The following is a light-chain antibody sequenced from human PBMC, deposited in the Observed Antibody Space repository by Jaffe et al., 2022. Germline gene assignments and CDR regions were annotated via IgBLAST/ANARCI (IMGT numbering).Light chain of an antibody. J-gene: IGKJ4*01. CDR3: QQYNSSPPT. CDR2: AAS. CDR1: QGISQGITTY. Sequence: DIQMTQSPSSLSASVGDRVTITCRASQGISQGITTYLAWFQQKPGKAPKSLIYAASSLQSGVPSKFSGNGSGTDFTLTISNLQPEDFATYYCQQYNSSPPTFGGGTKVEIK. V-gene: IGKV1-16*02.